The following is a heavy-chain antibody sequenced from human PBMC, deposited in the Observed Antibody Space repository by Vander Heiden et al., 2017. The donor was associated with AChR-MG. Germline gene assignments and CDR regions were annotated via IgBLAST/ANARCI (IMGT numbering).Heavy chain of an antibody. D-gene: IGHD2-15*01. CDR3: AGIAATRVDY. J-gene: IGHJ4*02. CDR2: LYSSGST. CDR1: GGSISRGGYY. Sequence: QVQLQESGPGLVKPSQTLSLPCTVSGGSISRGGYYWSWIRQHPGKGLESIGYLYSSGSTYDNPSLKSRVTISVDTSKNQFSLKMSPVTAADTAVYYCAGIAATRVDYWGQVPLVTVSS. V-gene: IGHV4-31*03.